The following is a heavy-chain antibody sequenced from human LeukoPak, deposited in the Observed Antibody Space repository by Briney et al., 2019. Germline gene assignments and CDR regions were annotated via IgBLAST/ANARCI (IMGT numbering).Heavy chain of an antibody. J-gene: IGHJ5*02. V-gene: IGHV4-59*01. CDR2: IYYSGST. D-gene: IGHD4-17*01. CDR3: ARERGGGGSTTVPDNWFDP. CDR1: GGSISSYY. Sequence: SETLSLTCTVSGGSISSYYWSWIRQPPGKGLEWIGYIYYSGSTNYNPSLKSRVTISVDTSKNQFSLKLSSVTAADTAVYYCARERGGGGSTTVPDNWFDPWGQGTLVTVSS.